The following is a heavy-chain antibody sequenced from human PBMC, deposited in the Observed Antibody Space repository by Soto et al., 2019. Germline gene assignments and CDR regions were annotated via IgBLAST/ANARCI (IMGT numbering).Heavy chain of an antibody. CDR1: GGSLTSYS. V-gene: IGHV4-59*01. D-gene: IGHD1-1*01. CDR2: IHYSGSA. CDR3: ARMNQLAPKRNAFDI. Sequence: XTLYLTCTVSGGSLTSYSWTWIRQSPGKGLQWIGYIHYSGSANYNPSIKTRFTISVDTSKTQLSLSLTSVTASYTAVYYFARMNQLAPKRNAFDIWGQGTMVTVSS. J-gene: IGHJ3*02.